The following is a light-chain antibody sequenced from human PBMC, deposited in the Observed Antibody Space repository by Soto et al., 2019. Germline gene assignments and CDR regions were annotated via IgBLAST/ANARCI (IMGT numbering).Light chain of an antibody. CDR1: QGIAYA. CDR3: LQESIYPGT. Sequence: AIQMTQSPSSLSASVGDRVTITCRASQGIAYALGCYQQKTGKAPKLLISSASTLQSGVPSRFSGSGSGTDFTLTISSLQPEDFATYYCLQESIYPGTFGQGTKVEIK. J-gene: IGKJ1*01. CDR2: SAS. V-gene: IGKV1-6*01.